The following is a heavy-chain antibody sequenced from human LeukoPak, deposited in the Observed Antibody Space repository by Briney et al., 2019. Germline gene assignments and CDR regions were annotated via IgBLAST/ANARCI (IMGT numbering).Heavy chain of an antibody. D-gene: IGHD4-23*01. CDR2: IWYDGSNK. CDR1: GFTFSSYG. CDR3: VKCAVGCQTQNFEY. V-gene: IGHV3-33*06. Sequence: GRSLRLSCAASGFTFSSYGMHWVRQAPGKGLEWVAVIWYDGSNKYYADSVKGRFTISRDNSKNTLYLQMNSLRAEDTAVYYCVKCAVGCQTQNFEYWGQGTLVTVSS. J-gene: IGHJ4*02.